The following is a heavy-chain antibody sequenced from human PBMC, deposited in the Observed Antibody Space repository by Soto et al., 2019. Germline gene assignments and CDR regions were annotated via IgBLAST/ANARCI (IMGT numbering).Heavy chain of an antibody. J-gene: IGHJ4*02. CDR1: GGSISSYY. D-gene: IGHD3-10*01. Sequence: SETLSLTCTVSGGSISSYYWSWIRQPPGKGLEWIGYISYSGNTNYNPSLKSRVTIFVDTSKNQFSLKLSSVTAADTAVYFCAREVYGSGSYYNYWGQGTLVTVSS. V-gene: IGHV4-59*01. CDR2: ISYSGNT. CDR3: AREVYGSGSYYNY.